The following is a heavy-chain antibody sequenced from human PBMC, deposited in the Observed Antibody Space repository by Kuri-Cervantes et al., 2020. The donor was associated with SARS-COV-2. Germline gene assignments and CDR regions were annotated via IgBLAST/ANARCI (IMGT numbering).Heavy chain of an antibody. V-gene: IGHV4-34*01. J-gene: IGHJ4*02. CDR3: ASDHVAVAGTGDY. D-gene: IGHD6-19*01. Sequence: SQTLSLTCAVYGGSFSGYYWSWIRQLPGKGLEWIGEINHSGSTNYNPSLKSRVTISVDTSKNQFSLKLSSVTAADTAVYYCASDHVAVAGTGDYWGQGTLVTVSS. CDR1: GGSFSGYY. CDR2: INHSGST.